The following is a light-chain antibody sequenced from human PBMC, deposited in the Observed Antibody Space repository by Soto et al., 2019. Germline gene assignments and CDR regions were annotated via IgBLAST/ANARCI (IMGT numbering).Light chain of an antibody. CDR3: QHYNSLPIT. V-gene: IGKV1-33*01. CDR1: QDISNY. CDR2: DAS. J-gene: IGKJ5*01. Sequence: DIQMTQSPSSLSASPGDRVTITCQASQDISNYLNWYQQKTGKDPKLLIYDASNLETGVPSRFSRIGSGTDFNFTINRLQAEDSGTYYGQHYNSLPITFGPWTRLEIK.